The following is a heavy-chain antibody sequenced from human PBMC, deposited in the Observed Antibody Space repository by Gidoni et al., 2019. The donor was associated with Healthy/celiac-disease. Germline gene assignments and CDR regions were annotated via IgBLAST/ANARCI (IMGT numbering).Heavy chain of an antibody. CDR1: GYTFPSYY. D-gene: IGHD4-4*01. CDR2: INPSGGST. Sequence: QVQLVQSGAEVKKPGASVKVSCKASGYTFPSYYMHWVRQAPGQGLEWMGIINPSGGSTSYAQKFQGRVTMTRDTATSTVYMELSSLRSEDTAVYYCARAGTTEYYFDYWGQGTLVTVSS. V-gene: IGHV1-46*01. CDR3: ARAGTTEYYFDY. J-gene: IGHJ4*02.